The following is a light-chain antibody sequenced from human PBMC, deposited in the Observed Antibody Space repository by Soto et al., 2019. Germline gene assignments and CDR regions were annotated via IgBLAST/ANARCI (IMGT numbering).Light chain of an antibody. CDR1: QSVSSSY. CDR3: QQYGSSPGFT. J-gene: IGKJ3*01. CDR2: GAS. V-gene: IGKV3-20*01. Sequence: IVLTHSPSTLSLSPLSRATLSFMSIQSVSSSYLAWYQQKPGQAPRLLIYGASSRATGIPDRFSGSGSGTDFTLTISRLEPEDFAVYYCQQYGSSPGFTFGPGTKVDIK.